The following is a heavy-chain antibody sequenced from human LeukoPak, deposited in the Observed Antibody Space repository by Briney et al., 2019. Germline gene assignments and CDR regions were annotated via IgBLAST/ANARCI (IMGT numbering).Heavy chain of an antibody. D-gene: IGHD3-22*01. V-gene: IGHV3-21*04. J-gene: IGHJ4*02. CDR1: GFTFSSYS. CDR2: ISSSSSYI. CDR3: AKPVHYYDSSAIDLSVDY. Sequence: GGSLRLSCAASGFTFSSYSMNWVRQAPGKGLEWVSSISSSSSYIYYADSVKGRFTISRDNSKNTLYLQMNSLRAEDTAVYYCAKPVHYYDSSAIDLSVDYWAREPWSPSPQ.